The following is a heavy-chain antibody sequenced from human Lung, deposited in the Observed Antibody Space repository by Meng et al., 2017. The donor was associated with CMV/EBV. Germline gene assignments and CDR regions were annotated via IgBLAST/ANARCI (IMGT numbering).Heavy chain of an antibody. V-gene: IGHV4-39*01. CDR3: ARHHHSPTFDY. D-gene: IGHD1-14*01. CDR1: GGSISRSSYY. J-gene: IGHJ4*02. CDR2: VVYSGTT. Sequence: RQLQESGQGLVKPSETLSLTCPFSGGSISRSSYYWAWIRQPPGEGLGWIGSVVYSGTTYYTSSLKSRVSISVDTSKNQFSLKLSSVTAADTAVYYCARHHHSPTFDYWGQGTLVTVSS.